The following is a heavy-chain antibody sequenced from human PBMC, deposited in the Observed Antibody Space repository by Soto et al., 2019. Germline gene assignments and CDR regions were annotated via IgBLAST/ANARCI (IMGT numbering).Heavy chain of an antibody. CDR1: GGPISSGDYY. V-gene: IGHV4-30-4*01. Sequence: PSETLSLTCTVSGGPISSGDYYWSWIRQPPGKGLEWIGYIYYSGSTYYNPSLKSRVTISVDTSKNQFSLKLSSVTAADTAVYYCARDMVRGVALDYWGQGTLVTVSS. D-gene: IGHD3-10*01. CDR2: IYYSGST. J-gene: IGHJ4*02. CDR3: ARDMVRGVALDY.